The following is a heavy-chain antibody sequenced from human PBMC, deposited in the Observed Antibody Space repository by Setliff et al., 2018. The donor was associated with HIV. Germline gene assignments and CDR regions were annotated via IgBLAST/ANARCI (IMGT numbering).Heavy chain of an antibody. CDR3: ARQTYYYDNSGHNWFDP. Sequence: PSETLSLTCTVSGGSISSYYWSWIRQPAGMGLEWIGYINTSGTTNYNPSLKSRVTISVDTYKYQFSLKLSSVTAADTAVYFCARQTYYYDNSGHNWFDPWGQGTLVTVSS. D-gene: IGHD3-22*01. CDR2: INTSGTT. J-gene: IGHJ5*02. V-gene: IGHV4-4*09. CDR1: GGSISSYY.